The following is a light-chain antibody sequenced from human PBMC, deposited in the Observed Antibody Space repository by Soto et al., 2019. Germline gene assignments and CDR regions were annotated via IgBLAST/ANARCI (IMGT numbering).Light chain of an antibody. Sequence: DIQMTPSPSTLSASVGDRVTITCRASQSISSWLAWYQQKPGKAPKLLIYDASSLESGVPSRFSGSGSGTEFTLTISSLQPDDFATYYCQQYNSYSRTFGQGTKVDI. CDR3: QQYNSYSRT. CDR2: DAS. J-gene: IGKJ1*01. V-gene: IGKV1-5*01. CDR1: QSISSW.